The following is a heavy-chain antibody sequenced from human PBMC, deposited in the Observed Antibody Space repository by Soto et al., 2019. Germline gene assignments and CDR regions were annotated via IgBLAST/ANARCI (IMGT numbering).Heavy chain of an antibody. D-gene: IGHD3-22*01. V-gene: IGHV3-21*01. CDR1: GFTFSSYS. CDR3: ARESSGYYSYYYYGMDV. Sequence: GGSLRLSCAASGFTFSSYSMNWVRQAPGKGLEWVSSISSSSSYIYYADSVKGRFTISRDNAKNSLYLQMNSLRAEDTGVYYYARESSGYYSYYYYGMDVWGQGTTVTVSS. J-gene: IGHJ6*02. CDR2: ISSSSSYI.